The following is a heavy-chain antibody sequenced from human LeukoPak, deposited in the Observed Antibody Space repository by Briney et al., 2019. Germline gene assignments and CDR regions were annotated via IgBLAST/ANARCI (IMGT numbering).Heavy chain of an antibody. J-gene: IGHJ4*02. V-gene: IGHV3-23*01. CDR1: GFTFSTYA. CDR2: ISASGDTT. CDR3: ASRPHSTVVAPWDY. D-gene: IGHD3-22*01. Sequence: PGGSLRLSCAASGFTFSTYAMAWVRRAPGKGLEWVSGISASGDTTYYGDSVKGRFIISKDYSKNTLYLQMNGLRAEGTALYYCASRPHSTVVAPWDYWGQGTLVTVSS.